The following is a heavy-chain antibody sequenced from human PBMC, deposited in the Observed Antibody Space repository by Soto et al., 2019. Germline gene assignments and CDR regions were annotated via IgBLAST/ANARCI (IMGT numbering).Heavy chain of an antibody. CDR1: GVSFSIPGYY. V-gene: IGHV4-39*01. CDR3: ARQYIVEVPSAIVWFDP. Sequence: ASETLSLTCTISGVSFSIPGYYWGWIRQPPGKGLEWIGSIYYTGSTYYNPSLRSRVTISVDTSKNQFSLKLSSVTAADTAVYYCARQYIVEVPSAIVWFDPWGQGTLVTVSS. D-gene: IGHD2-2*02. CDR2: IYYTGST. J-gene: IGHJ5*02.